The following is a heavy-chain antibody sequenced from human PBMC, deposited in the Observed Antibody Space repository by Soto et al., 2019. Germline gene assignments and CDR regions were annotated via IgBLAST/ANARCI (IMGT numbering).Heavy chain of an antibody. CDR3: ARGLYCTNGVCYSV. V-gene: IGHV1-8*02. D-gene: IGHD2-8*01. CDR1: GYTFTSYD. J-gene: IGHJ4*02. Sequence: ASVNVSCRASGYTFTSYDINWVRQATGQGLEWMGWMNPNSGNTGYAQKFQGRVTMTRNTSISTAYMELSSLRSEDTAVYYCARGLYCTNGVCYSVWGQGTLVTVSS. CDR2: MNPNSGNT.